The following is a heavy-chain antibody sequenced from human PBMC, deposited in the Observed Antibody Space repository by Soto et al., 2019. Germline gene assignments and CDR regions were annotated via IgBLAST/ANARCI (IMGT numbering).Heavy chain of an antibody. V-gene: IGHV3-15*01. CDR1: GFTFSNAW. CDR2: IKSKTDGGTT. CDR3: TTDVAHKSRDAFDI. D-gene: IGHD2-21*01. J-gene: IGHJ3*02. Sequence: GGSLRLSFAASGFTFSNAWMSWVRQAPGKGLEWVGRIKSKTDGGTTDYAAPVKGRFIISRDDSKNTLYLQMNSLKTEDTAVYYCTTDVAHKSRDAFDIWGQGTMVTVSS.